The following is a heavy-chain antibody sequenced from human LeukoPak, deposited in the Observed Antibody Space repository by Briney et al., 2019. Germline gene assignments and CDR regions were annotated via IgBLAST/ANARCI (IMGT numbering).Heavy chain of an antibody. V-gene: IGHV3-7*01. J-gene: IGHJ4*02. D-gene: IGHD2-15*01. CDR3: ARDSSEVGLCSGGSCYSDY. Sequence: GGSLRLSCAASGFTFSSYWMSWVRQAPGKGPEWVANIKQDGSEKYYVDSVKGRFTISRDNSKNTLYLQMGSLRAEDMAVYYCARDSSEVGLCSGGSCYSDYWGQGTLVTVSS. CDR2: IKQDGSEK. CDR1: GFTFSSYW.